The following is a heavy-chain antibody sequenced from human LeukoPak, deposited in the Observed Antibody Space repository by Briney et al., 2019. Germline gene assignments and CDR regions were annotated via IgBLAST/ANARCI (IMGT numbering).Heavy chain of an antibody. D-gene: IGHD3-3*01. CDR2: IYDSEST. J-gene: IGHJ6*03. V-gene: IGHV4-59*11. CDR1: GGSISSHY. CDR3: ARVLQNYYYLDV. Sequence: SETLSLTCTVSGGSISSHYWSWVRQPPGKGLEWIGNIYDSESTHYKSSLKSRVIISVDTSNNQFSLRLSSVTAADTAVYYYARVLQNYYYLDVWGKGTTVTVSS.